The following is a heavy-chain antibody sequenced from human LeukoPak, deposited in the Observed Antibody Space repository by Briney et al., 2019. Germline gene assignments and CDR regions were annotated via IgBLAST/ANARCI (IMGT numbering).Heavy chain of an antibody. CDR3: AKGGGGGRYHFDY. J-gene: IGHJ4*02. D-gene: IGHD3-16*01. Sequence: QPGGSLRLSCAASGFTLSSYAMSWVRQAPGKGLEWVSAISGGGGSTNYADSVKGRFTISRDNSKNTLYLQLTSLRAEDTAVYYCAKGGGGGRYHFDYWGQGTLVTVSS. V-gene: IGHV3-23*01. CDR1: GFTLSSYA. CDR2: ISGGGGST.